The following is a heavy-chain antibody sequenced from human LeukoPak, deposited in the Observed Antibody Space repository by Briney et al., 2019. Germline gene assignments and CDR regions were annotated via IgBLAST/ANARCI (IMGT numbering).Heavy chain of an antibody. D-gene: IGHD4-17*01. V-gene: IGHV1-69*05. CDR2: IIPIFGTA. CDR3: ARDLEFKTTSRTVPRYNWFDP. CDR1: GGTSSSHA. Sequence: ASVKVSCKASGGTSSSHAISWVRQAPGQGLEWTGGIIPIFGTANYAQKFQGRVTITTDESTSTAYMELSSLRSEDTAVYYCARDLEFKTTSRTVPRYNWFDPWGQGTLVTVSS. J-gene: IGHJ5*02.